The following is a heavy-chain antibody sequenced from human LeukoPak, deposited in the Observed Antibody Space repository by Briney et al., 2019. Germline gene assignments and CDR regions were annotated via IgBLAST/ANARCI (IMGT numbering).Heavy chain of an antibody. D-gene: IGHD3-22*01. CDR3: ARAKYYYDSSGYSTFDP. J-gene: IGHJ5*02. V-gene: IGHV3-11*04. CDR2: ISSSGSTI. CDR1: GFTFSDHY. Sequence: GGSLRLSCAASGFTFSDHYMSWIRQAPGKGLEWVSYISSSGSTIYYADSVKGRFTISRDNAKNSLYLQMNSLRAEDTAVYYCARAKYYYDSSGYSTFDPWGQGTLVTVSS.